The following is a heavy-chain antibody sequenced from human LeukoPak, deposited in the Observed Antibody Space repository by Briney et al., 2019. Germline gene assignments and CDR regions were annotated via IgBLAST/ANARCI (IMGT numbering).Heavy chain of an antibody. CDR2: INPNSGGT. CDR1: GYTFTGYY. J-gene: IGHJ1*01. CDR3: ASHRAPRGYSGYED. Sequence: ASVKVSCKASGYTFTGYYMHWVRQAPGQGLEWMGWINPNSGGTNYAQKFQGRVTMTRDRSISTAYMELSRLRSDDTAVYYCASHRAPRGYSGYEDWGQGTLVTVSS. D-gene: IGHD5-12*01. V-gene: IGHV1-2*02.